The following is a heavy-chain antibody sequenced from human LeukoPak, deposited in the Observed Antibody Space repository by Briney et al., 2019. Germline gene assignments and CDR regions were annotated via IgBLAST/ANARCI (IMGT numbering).Heavy chain of an antibody. CDR1: GFTFSNYW. CDR2: INSDGSSR. Sequence: GGSLRLSCAASGFTFSNYWMSWVRQAPGKVLVWVSRINSDGSSRHYADSVKGRFTISRDNAKNTLHLQMTSLRAEDTAVYYCARGGPDSSDYSSLFDYWGPGILVTVSS. D-gene: IGHD3-22*01. V-gene: IGHV3-74*01. J-gene: IGHJ4*02. CDR3: ARGGPDSSDYSSLFDY.